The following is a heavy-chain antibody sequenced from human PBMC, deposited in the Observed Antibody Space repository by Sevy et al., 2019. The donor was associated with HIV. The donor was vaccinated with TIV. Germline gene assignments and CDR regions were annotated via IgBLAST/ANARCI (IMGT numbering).Heavy chain of an antibody. V-gene: IGHV3-21*01. CDR3: ARDGGCSSTSCLLYFDY. CDR2: ITSGSTYI. D-gene: IGHD2-2*01. CDR1: GFTFNSYT. J-gene: IGHJ4*02. Sequence: GVLRLSCAASGFTFNSYTMNWVRQAPGKGLEWVSSITSGSTYIYYADSVKGRFTISRDNAKNSLYLQMNSLRAEDTAVYYCARDGGCSSTSCLLYFDYWGQGSLVTVSS.